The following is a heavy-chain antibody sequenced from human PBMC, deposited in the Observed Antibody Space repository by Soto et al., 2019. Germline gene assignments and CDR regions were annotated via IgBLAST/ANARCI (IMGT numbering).Heavy chain of an antibody. V-gene: IGHV4-61*01. CDR3: ARGGNYYFDY. D-gene: IGHD1-26*01. CDR2: IYYSGST. J-gene: IGHJ4*02. CDR1: GFSVSSVIYY. Sequence: SETMSLTNTFSGFSVSSVIYYLSWIRQPPGKGLEWIGYIYYSGSTNYNPSLKSRVTISVDTSKNQFSLKLSSVTAADTAVYYCARGGNYYFDYRGQGTLVTVSS.